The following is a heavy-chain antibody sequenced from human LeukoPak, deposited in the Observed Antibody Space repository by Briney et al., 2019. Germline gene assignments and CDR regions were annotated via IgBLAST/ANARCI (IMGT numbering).Heavy chain of an antibody. D-gene: IGHD3-22*01. CDR1: GFTFSSYA. V-gene: IGHV3-23*01. CDR3: SKENRRPITMIVD. J-gene: IGHJ4*02. CDR2: ISGSGGST. Sequence: XGSLRLSCAASGFTFSSYAMSWVRQAPGKGLEWVSAISGSGGSTYYADSVKGRFTIARDNSKKRLYVEMNRVRGEDTGVYYCSKENRRPITMIVDWGQGTLVTVSS.